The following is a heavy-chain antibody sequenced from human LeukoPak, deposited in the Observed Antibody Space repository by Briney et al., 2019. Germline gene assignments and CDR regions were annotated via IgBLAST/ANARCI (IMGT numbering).Heavy chain of an antibody. CDR3: ARPSYCTNGVCYGFDP. V-gene: IGHV1-2*02. Sequence: ASVKVSCKASGYTFTGYYMHWVRQAPGQGLEWMGWINPNSGGTNYAQKFQGRVTMTRDTSISTAYMELSRLRSDDTAVYYCARPSYCTNGVCYGFDPWGQGTLVTVSS. CDR2: INPNSGGT. J-gene: IGHJ5*02. CDR1: GYTFTGYY. D-gene: IGHD2-8*01.